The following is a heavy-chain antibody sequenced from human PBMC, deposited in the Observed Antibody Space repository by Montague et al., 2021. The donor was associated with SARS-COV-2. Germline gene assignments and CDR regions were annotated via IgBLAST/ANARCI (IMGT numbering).Heavy chain of an antibody. CDR3: ATDFHGGTGLES. D-gene: IGHD1-1*01. Sequence: SETLSLTCTVSGVSISSRDNHWGWIRQSPDKGLEWIGYIYYGGSPNYNPSLHSRATISVDTSKNQLSLKLNSVTAADTAVYYCATDFHGGTGLESWGQGTLVTVSS. CDR1: GVSISSRDNH. J-gene: IGHJ5*01. V-gene: IGHV4-61*08. CDR2: IYYGGSP.